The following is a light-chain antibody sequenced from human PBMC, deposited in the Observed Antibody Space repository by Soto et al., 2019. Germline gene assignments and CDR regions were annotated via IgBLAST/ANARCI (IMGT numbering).Light chain of an antibody. CDR2: GAS. CDR1: QSISSSY. J-gene: IGKJ1*01. V-gene: IGKV3-20*01. CDR3: QQDGRSGGT. Sequence: EIVLTQSPGTLSLSPGERATLSCRASQSISSSYLAWYQQKPGQAPRLLIYGASSRATGSPDRFSGSGSGTGFTLTVSRLEPEDVAVYYCQQDGRSGGTFGRGTKVEI.